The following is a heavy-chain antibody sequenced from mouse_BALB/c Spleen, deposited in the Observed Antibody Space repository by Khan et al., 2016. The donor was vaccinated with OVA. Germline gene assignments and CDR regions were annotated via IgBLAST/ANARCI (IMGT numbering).Heavy chain of an antibody. CDR2: INSDGYYT. J-gene: IGHJ3*01. CDR3: ASHLPGSFAY. Sequence: EVQVVESGGDLVKPGGSLRLSCAASGFTFSAYGMSWVRQTPDKRLEWVATINSDGYYTYYPDTVKGGFTISRNNAENNLYLQMSSLKSEDTALYYCASHLPGSFAYWGQGTLVPVSA. V-gene: IGHV5-6*01. CDR1: GFTFSAYG. D-gene: IGHD4-1*01.